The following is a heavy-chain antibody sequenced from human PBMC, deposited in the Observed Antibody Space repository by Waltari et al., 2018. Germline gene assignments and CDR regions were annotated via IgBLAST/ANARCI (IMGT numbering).Heavy chain of an antibody. CDR1: GFTFSSYW. CDR3: YHSSGYYSAFDI. D-gene: IGHD3-22*01. CDR2: IKQDGYEK. V-gene: IGHV3-7*01. J-gene: IGHJ3*02. Sequence: EVQLVESGGNLVQPGGSLRLSCAASGFTFSSYWMTWVRQAPGQGLEWVANIKQDGYEKYYEDSVKGRFTISRDNAKNSLYLQMDSLYYCARDQGNYYHSSGYYSAFDIWGQGTMVTVSS.